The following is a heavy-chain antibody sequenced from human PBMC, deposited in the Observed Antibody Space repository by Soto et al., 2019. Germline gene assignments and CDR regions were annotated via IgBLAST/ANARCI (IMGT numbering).Heavy chain of an antibody. V-gene: IGHV3-23*01. CDR2: ISGSGGST. CDR3: AKGMIVVVITAFDYYGMDV. J-gene: IGHJ6*02. D-gene: IGHD3-22*01. CDR1: GFTFSSYA. Sequence: EVQLLESGGGLVQPGGSLRLSCAASGFTFSSYAMSWVRQAPGKGLEWVSAISGSGGSTYYADSVKGRFTISRDNSKNTLYLQMNSLRAEDTAVYYCAKGMIVVVITAFDYYGMDVWGQGTTVTVSS.